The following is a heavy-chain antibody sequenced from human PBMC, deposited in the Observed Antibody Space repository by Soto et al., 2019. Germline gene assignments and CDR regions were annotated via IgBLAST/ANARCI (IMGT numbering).Heavy chain of an antibody. D-gene: IGHD3-22*01. Sequence: ASVKVSCKASGYTFTSFSMHWVRQAPGQRLEWMGWINAGNGNTKYSQKFQGRVAITRDTSASTVYMELSSLRSEDTAVYYCYRDYYFLGGEHWGQGTLVTDPS. J-gene: IGHJ4*02. V-gene: IGHV1-3*01. CDR1: GYTFTSFS. CDR2: INAGNGNT. CDR3: YRDYYFLGGEH.